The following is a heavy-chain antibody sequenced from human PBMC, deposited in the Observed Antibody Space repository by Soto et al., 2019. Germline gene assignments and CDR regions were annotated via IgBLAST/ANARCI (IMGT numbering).Heavy chain of an antibody. CDR3: ARMSGYYGPFDY. CDR1: GGSISSYY. D-gene: IGHD3-22*01. V-gene: IGHV4-59*08. J-gene: IGHJ4*02. CDR2: IYYSGST. Sequence: SETLSLTCTVSGGSISSYYWSWIRQPPGKGLEWIGYIYYSGSTNYNPSLKSRVTISVDTSKNQFSLKLSSVTAADTAVYYCARMSGYYGPFDYWGQGTLVTVSS.